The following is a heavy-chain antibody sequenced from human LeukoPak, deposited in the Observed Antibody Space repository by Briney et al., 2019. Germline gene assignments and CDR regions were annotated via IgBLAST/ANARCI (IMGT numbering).Heavy chain of an antibody. CDR1: GGSFSSEA. D-gene: IGHD2-15*01. J-gene: IGHJ4*02. CDR2: IIPIFGTA. V-gene: IGHV1-69*05. CDR3: GRKAGDCGGGSCYSIDY. Sequence: SVKVSCKAFGGSFSSEAISWVRQAPGQGLEWMGGIIPIFGTANYAQRFQGRVTITTDESTSTAYMEVSSLRSEDTAVYYCGRKAGDCGGGSCYSIDYWGQGTLVTVSS.